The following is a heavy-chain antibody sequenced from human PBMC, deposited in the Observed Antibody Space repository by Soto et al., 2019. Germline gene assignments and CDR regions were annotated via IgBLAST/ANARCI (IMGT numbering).Heavy chain of an antibody. CDR2: IYNRGST. CDR1: GGSISSYY. J-gene: IGHJ5*02. D-gene: IGHD6-25*01. CDR3: ARSIAAPRWFDP. Sequence: PLETLSLTCTVSGGSISSYYWSWIRQPPGKGLEWIGHIYNRGSTNYNPSLKSRVTISVDTSKNQFSLKLSSVTAADTAVYYCARSIAAPRWFDPWGQGTLVTVSS. V-gene: IGHV4-59*01.